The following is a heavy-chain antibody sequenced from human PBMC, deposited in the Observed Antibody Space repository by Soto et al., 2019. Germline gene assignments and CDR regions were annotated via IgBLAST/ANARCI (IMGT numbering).Heavy chain of an antibody. CDR2: INHSGST. Sequence: SETLSLTCAVYGGSFSGYYWSWIRQPPGKGLEWIGEINHSGSTNYNPSLKSRVTISVDTSKNQFSLKLSSVTAADTAVYYCARGQLELSKGLKIAAAGRFGMDVWGQGTTVTVSS. CDR1: GGSFSGYY. CDR3: ARGQLELSKGLKIAAAGRFGMDV. D-gene: IGHD6-13*01. V-gene: IGHV4-34*01. J-gene: IGHJ6*02.